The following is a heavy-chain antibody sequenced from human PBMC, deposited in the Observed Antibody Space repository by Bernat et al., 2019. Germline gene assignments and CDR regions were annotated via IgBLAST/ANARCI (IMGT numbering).Heavy chain of an antibody. D-gene: IGHD3-3*01. CDR1: GGSISSSSYY. J-gene: IGHJ4*02. Sequence: QLQLQESGPGLVKPSETLSLTCTVSGGSISSSSYYWGWIRQPPGKGLEWIGSIYYNGNTYYKPSLRSRVTISVDTSKNQFSLKLTSMTAADTAVYYCARHSTFGVVTPFDYWGQGTLVTVSS. CDR3: ARHSTFGVVTPFDY. CDR2: IYYNGNT. V-gene: IGHV4-39*01.